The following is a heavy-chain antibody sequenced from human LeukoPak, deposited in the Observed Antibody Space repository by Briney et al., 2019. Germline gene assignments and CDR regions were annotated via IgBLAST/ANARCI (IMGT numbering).Heavy chain of an antibody. CDR2: ISSSGSYI. Sequence: GGSLRLSCAASGFTFSTYSVNWVRQAPGRGLEWVSSISSSGSYIYYADSVKGRFTISRDNAKNSLYLQMNSLRAEDTAVYYCAKGDEWLGNYFEYWGQGTLVTVSS. V-gene: IGHV3-21*06. J-gene: IGHJ4*02. CDR1: GFTFSTYS. D-gene: IGHD6-19*01. CDR3: AKGDEWLGNYFEY.